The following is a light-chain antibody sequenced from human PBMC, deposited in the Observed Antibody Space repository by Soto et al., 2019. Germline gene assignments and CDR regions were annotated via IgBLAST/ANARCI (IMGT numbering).Light chain of an antibody. V-gene: IGKV3D-20*01. CDR3: QQYGSCPPIT. CDR2: DAS. Sequence: EIVLTQSPATLSLSPGERATLSCGASQSVSSSYLAWYQQKPGLAPRLLIYDASSRATGIPDRFSGSGSGTDFTLTISRLEPEDVVVYYCQQYGSCPPITFGQGTRLEIK. CDR1: QSVSSSY. J-gene: IGKJ5*01.